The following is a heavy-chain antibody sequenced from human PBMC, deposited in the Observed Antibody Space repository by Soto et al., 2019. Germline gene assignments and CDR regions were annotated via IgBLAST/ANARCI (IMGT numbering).Heavy chain of an antibody. V-gene: IGHV4-31*03. D-gene: IGHD3-22*01. J-gene: IGHJ4*02. CDR1: GASISSGGYY. CDR3: ARDHYYYDSSGSLRYFDN. Sequence: TLSLTCTVSGASISSGGYYWSWIRQHPGKGLEWIGYIYYSGSTYYNPSLKSRVTISVDTSKNQFSLKLSSVTAADTAVYYCARDHYYYDSSGSLRYFDNWGQGTLVTVSS. CDR2: IYYSGST.